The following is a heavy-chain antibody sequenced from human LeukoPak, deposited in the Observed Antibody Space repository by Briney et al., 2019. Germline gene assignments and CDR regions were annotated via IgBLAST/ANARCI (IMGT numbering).Heavy chain of an antibody. CDR1: GYSFTTYW. V-gene: IGHV5-51*01. J-gene: IGHJ4*02. CDR2: IYPGDSDT. D-gene: IGHD3-3*01. Sequence: GESLKISCKASGYSFTTYWIGWVRPMPGKGLEWMGIIYPGDSDTRYRPSFQGQVTISADKSISTAYLQWSSLKASDTAMYYCARPTDLGGVLDHWGQGTLVTVSS. CDR3: ARPTDLGGVLDH.